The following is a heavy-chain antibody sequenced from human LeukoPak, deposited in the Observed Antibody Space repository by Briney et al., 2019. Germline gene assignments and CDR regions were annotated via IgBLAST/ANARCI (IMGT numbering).Heavy chain of an antibody. J-gene: IGHJ4*02. V-gene: IGHV1-2*02. CDR1: GYTFTGYY. CDR3: ARVSGNFWSGYYWDY. D-gene: IGHD3-3*01. Sequence: GASVKVSCKASGYTFTGYYMHWVRQAPGQGLEWTGWINPNSGGTNYAQKFQGRVTMTRDTSISTAYMELSRLRSDDTAVYYCARVSGNFWSGYYWDYWGQGTLVTVSS. CDR2: INPNSGGT.